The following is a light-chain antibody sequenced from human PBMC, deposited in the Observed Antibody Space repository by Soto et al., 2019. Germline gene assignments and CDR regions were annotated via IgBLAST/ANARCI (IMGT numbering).Light chain of an antibody. V-gene: IGKV3-20*01. CDR3: QQYGSSPLT. CDR1: QSVSSSS. CDR2: GAS. J-gene: IGKJ4*01. Sequence: DIVLTQSPGTLSLSPGERATLSCRASQSVSSSSLAWYQQKPGHAPRLLIYGASIRATGIPDRFSGSGSGTDFTLTSSRLEPEDFAVYYCQQYGSSPLTFGGGTKVEIK.